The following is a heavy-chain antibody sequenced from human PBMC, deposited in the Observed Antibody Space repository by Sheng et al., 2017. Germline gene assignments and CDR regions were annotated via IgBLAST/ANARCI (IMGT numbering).Heavy chain of an antibody. Sequence: QVQLQESGPGLVKPSQTLSLTCTVSGDSIRSVSYFWSWIRQPAGKGLEWIGRIDTGGXTDYNPSLKSRVTISVDTSKNQFSLDLSSMTAADTAVYYCTRDGDKGERGDAFDYLGPRDNGHRLL. V-gene: IGHV4-61*02. CDR3: TRDGDKGERGDAFDY. CDR2: IDTGGXT. D-gene: IGHD7-27*01. CDR1: GDSIRSVSYF. J-gene: IGHJ3*02.